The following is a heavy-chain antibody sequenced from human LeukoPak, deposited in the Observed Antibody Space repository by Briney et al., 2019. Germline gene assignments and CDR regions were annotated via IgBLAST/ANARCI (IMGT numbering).Heavy chain of an antibody. CDR1: GYSFTSYW. V-gene: IGHV5-51*03. J-gene: IGHJ5*02. D-gene: IGHD6-13*01. CDR3: ARRGIAAAGTNWFDP. CDR2: MYPGDSDT. Sequence: PGESLKISCRGSGYSFTSYWIGWVRQMPGKGLEWMGIMYPGDSDTRYSPSFQGQVTISADKSISTAYLQWSSLKASDTAMYYCARRGIAAAGTNWFDPWGQGTLVTVSP.